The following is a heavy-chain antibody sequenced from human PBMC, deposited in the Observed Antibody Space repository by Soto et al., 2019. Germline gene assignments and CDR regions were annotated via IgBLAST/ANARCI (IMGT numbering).Heavy chain of an antibody. D-gene: IGHD1-1*01. CDR2: ISANNGNT. V-gene: IGHV1-18*01. Sequence: QVHLVQSGAEVKKPGASVKVSCKASGYTFTSYGITWVRQAPGQGLEWRGWISANNGNTDYAQKLQGRVIVTRDTSTSTAYMELRSLISDDNAVYYCARGRYGDYWGQGALVTVSS. CDR3: ARGRYGDY. J-gene: IGHJ4*02. CDR1: GYTFTSYG.